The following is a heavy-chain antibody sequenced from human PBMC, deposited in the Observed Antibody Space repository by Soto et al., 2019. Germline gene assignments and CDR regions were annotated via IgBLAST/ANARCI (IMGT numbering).Heavy chain of an antibody. V-gene: IGHV3-23*01. CDR3: AKEGGDSSIWVPFDS. CDR2: VTYSGTTT. D-gene: IGHD6-13*01. J-gene: IGHJ5*01. Sequence: PWWSLGLACASCGVTVWASTMGWVCQAPGKGLEWVSSVTYSGTTTYYADSVKGRFTISRDNSKNTLYLQMNSLRVEDTAVYFCAKEGGDSSIWVPFDSWGQGTLVTVSS. CDR1: GVTVWAST.